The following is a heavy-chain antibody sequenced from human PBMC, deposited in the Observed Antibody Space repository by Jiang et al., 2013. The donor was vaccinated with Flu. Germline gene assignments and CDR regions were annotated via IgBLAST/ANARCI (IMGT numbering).Heavy chain of an antibody. J-gene: IGHJ4*02. Sequence: VQLLESGGGVVQPGGSLRLSCAASGFTFSYYGMHWVRQAPGKGLEWVTFIRFDGTDKYYADSVKGRFSISRDNSKNTVYLQMNNLRPADTAIYYCATLRGSSYDTYLADYWGQGTLVTVSS. CDR3: ATLRGSSYDTYLADY. V-gene: IGHV3-30*02. CDR2: IRFDGTDK. CDR1: GFTFSYYG. D-gene: IGHD3-3*01.